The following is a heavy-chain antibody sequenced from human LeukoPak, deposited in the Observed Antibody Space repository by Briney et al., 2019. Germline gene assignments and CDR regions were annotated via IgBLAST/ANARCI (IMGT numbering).Heavy chain of an antibody. CDR2: IYYSGTS. D-gene: IGHD6-6*01. J-gene: IGHJ4*02. Sequence: SQTLSLTCTVSGGSISSGGYYWSWIRQHPGKGLEWIGHIYYSGTSFYNPSLTSRVTISVDASKNQFSLKLTSVNDADTAVYYCARIERSSYSLGFDYWGQGTLVTVSS. CDR3: ARIERSSYSLGFDY. CDR1: GGSISSGGYY. V-gene: IGHV4-31*03.